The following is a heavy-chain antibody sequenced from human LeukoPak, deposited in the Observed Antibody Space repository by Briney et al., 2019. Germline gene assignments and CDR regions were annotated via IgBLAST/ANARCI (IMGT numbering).Heavy chain of an antibody. V-gene: IGHV3-30*01. J-gene: IGHJ4*02. D-gene: IGHD3-22*01. CDR1: GFTFSSYA. Sequence: PGGSLRLSCAASGFTFSSYAMHWVRQAPGKGLEWVAVISYDGSNKYYADSVRGRFTISRDNSENTLYLQMNSLRAEDTAVYYCARGPTYYDSSGYPEDYWGQGTLVTVSS. CDR3: ARGPTYYDSSGYPEDY. CDR2: ISYDGSNK.